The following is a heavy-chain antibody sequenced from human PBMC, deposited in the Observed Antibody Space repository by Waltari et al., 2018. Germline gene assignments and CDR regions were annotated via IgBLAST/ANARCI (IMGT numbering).Heavy chain of an antibody. CDR2: INPNSGGT. CDR1: GYTFTGYY. CDR3: ARGRVWQQLVYGLVDY. Sequence: QVQLVQSGAEVKKPGASVKVSCKASGYTFTGYYMHWVRQAPGQGLEWMGWINPNSGGTNCAQKFQGRVTMTRDTSISTAYMELSRLRSDDTAVYYCARGRVWQQLVYGLVDYWGQGTLVTVSS. J-gene: IGHJ4*02. D-gene: IGHD6-13*01. V-gene: IGHV1-2*02.